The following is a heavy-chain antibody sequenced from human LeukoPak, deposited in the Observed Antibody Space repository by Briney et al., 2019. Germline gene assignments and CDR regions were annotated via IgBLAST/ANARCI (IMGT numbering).Heavy chain of an antibody. D-gene: IGHD2-2*01. Sequence: ASVKVSCTVSGYTLTELSMHWGRQAPGKGLEWMGGFDPEDGETIYAQKFQGRVTMTEDTSTDTAYMELSSLRSEDTAVYYCATETHRRDTMPDYWGQGTLVTVSS. CDR3: ATETHRRDTMPDY. CDR1: GYTLTELS. CDR2: FDPEDGET. V-gene: IGHV1-24*01. J-gene: IGHJ4*02.